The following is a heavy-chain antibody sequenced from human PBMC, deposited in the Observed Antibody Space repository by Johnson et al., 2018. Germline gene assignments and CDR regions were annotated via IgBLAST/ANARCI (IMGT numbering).Heavy chain of an antibody. CDR1: GGSISSYY. V-gene: IGHV4-59*01. D-gene: IGHD5-24*01. CDR3: ARVRDGYNLDAFDI. CDR2: IYYSGST. J-gene: IGHJ3*02. Sequence: QVQLVESGPGLVKPSETLSLTCTVSGGSISSYYWSWIRQPPGKGLEWIGYIYYSGSTNYNPSLKSRVTISVDTSKNQFSLKLSSVTAADTAVYYCARVRDGYNLDAFDIWGQGTMVTVSS.